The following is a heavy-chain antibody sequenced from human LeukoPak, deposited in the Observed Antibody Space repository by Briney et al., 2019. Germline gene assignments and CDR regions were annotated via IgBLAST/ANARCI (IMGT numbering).Heavy chain of an antibody. J-gene: IGHJ4*02. CDR1: GCTFTSYA. CDR2: INAGNGNT. D-gene: IGHD1-26*01. Sequence: ASVKVSCKASGCTFTSYAMHWVRQAPGQRLEWMGWINAGNGNTKYSQKFQGRVTITRDTSASTAYMELSSLRSEDTAVYYCARLPRGWELLAFDYWGQGTLVTVSS. CDR3: ARLPRGWELLAFDY. V-gene: IGHV1-3*01.